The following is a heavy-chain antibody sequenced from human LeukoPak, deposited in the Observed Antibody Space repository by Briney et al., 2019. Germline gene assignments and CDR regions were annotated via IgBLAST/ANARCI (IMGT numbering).Heavy chain of an antibody. D-gene: IGHD3-22*01. CDR1: GFIFSSYG. CDR3: TAELDIRPNHY. Sequence: PGGSLRLSCAASGFIFSSYGMSWVRQAPGKGLEWVGRIKRKSDGGTTDYAAPVKGRFTISRDDSKNTLYLQMNSLKSEDTAVYYCTAELDIRPNHYWGQGTLVTVSS. J-gene: IGHJ4*02. CDR2: IKRKSDGGTT. V-gene: IGHV3-15*01.